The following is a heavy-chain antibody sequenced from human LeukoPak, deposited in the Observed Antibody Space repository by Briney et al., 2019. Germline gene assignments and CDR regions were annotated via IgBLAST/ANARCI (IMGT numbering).Heavy chain of an antibody. J-gene: IGHJ3*02. CDR3: AKDTRALPSYDAFDI. D-gene: IGHD2-2*01. V-gene: IGHV3-23*01. Sequence: GGSLRLSCAASGFTFSSYAMSWVRQAPGKGLEWVSAISGSGGSTYYADSVKGRFTISRDNSKTTLYLQMNSLRAEDTAVYYCAKDTRALPSYDAFDIWGQGTMVTVSS. CDR2: ISGSGGST. CDR1: GFTFSSYA.